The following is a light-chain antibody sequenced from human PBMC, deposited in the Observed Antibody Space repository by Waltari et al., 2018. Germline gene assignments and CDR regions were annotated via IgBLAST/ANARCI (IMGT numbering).Light chain of an antibody. Sequence: SSELTQDPAVSVALGQTVRITCQGDSPRSYYDSWYQQKPGQAPVLVIYGKNNRPSGIPDRFSGSSSGNTASLTITGAQAEDEADYYCNSRDSSGNPHVVFGGGTKLTVL. CDR3: NSRDSSGNPHVV. CDR2: GKN. V-gene: IGLV3-19*01. J-gene: IGLJ2*01. CDR1: SPRSYY.